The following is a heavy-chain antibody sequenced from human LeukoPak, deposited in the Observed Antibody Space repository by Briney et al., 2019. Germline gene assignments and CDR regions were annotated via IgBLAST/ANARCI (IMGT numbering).Heavy chain of an antibody. CDR1: GFTFSSYA. J-gene: IGHJ4*02. Sequence: GGSLRLSCAASGFTFSSYAMTWVRQAPGKGLGWVSVISGSGRSTYYADSVKGRFTISRDNSKNTLYLQMNSLRAEDTAVYYCAKVPPGDSGITKYYFDYWGQGTLVTVSS. D-gene: IGHD3-10*01. V-gene: IGHV3-23*01. CDR3: AKVPPGDSGITKYYFDY. CDR2: ISGSGRST.